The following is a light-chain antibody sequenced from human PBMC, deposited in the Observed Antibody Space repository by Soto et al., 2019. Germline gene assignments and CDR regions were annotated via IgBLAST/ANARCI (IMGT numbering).Light chain of an antibody. Sequence: EIVLTQSPATLSVSPGERATLSCRASQSVSSNLAWSQQKPGQAPRLLIYGASTRATGIPARFSGSGSGTEFTLTISSLQSEDFAVYYCQQCNTWPLTFGQGTRVEIK. CDR1: QSVSSN. J-gene: IGKJ1*01. CDR3: QQCNTWPLT. V-gene: IGKV3-15*01. CDR2: GAS.